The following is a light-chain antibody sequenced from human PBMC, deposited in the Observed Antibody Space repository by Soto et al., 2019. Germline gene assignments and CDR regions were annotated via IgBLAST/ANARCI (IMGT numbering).Light chain of an antibody. CDR1: SIDVGGSNF. V-gene: IGLV2-14*03. J-gene: IGLJ1*01. CDR3: VSYTSSTTYV. Sequence: QSALTQPASESDSPGQSITISFTGTSIDVGGSNFVSWYQQHPGKPPKLIIYDVANRPSGVSNRFSGSKSGSTASLIISRLQTEDEADYYCVSYTSSTTYVFGTGTKVTVL. CDR2: DVA.